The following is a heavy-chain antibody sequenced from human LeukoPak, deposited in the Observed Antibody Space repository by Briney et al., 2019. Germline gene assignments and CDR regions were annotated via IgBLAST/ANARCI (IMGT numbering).Heavy chain of an antibody. CDR1: GYTFTGYY. Sequence: GASVKVSCKASGYTFTGYYMHRVRQAPGQGLEWMGRINPSSGGTDYAQNFQGRVTMTRDTSITTAYMELSRLRSDDTAVYYCVRDLRGGAVSGTDRFDPWGQGTLVTVSS. CDR2: INPSSGGT. V-gene: IGHV1-2*06. CDR3: VRDLRGGAVSGTDRFDP. D-gene: IGHD6-19*01. J-gene: IGHJ5*02.